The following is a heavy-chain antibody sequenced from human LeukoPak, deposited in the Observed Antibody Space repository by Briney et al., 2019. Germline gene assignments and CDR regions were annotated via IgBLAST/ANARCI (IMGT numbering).Heavy chain of an antibody. D-gene: IGHD2-8*01. CDR1: GYTFTGYY. Sequence: ASVKVSCKASGYTFTGYYMHWVRQAPGQGLEWMGWINPNSGGTNYAQKFQGRVTMTRDTSISTAYMGLSRLRSDDTAVYYCARDRPFFLMGLGGALDYYYYMDVWGKGTTVTVSS. V-gene: IGHV1-2*02. CDR2: INPNSGGT. CDR3: ARDRPFFLMGLGGALDYYYYMDV. J-gene: IGHJ6*03.